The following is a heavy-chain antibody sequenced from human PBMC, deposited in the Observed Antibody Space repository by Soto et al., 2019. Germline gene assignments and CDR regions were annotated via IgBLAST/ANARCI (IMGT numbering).Heavy chain of an antibody. D-gene: IGHD5-18*01. CDR2: IIPMFGTA. Sequence: QVPLVQSGAEVKKPESSVKVSCKAPGGTFSTYAISWVRQAPGQGLEWMGGIIPMFGTANYAQRFQDRVTITADESTNTVDMELSSLRSEDTAVYFCASGIQLWLRRINNGYSGWGQGTLVTVSS. CDR3: ASGIQLWLRRINNGYSG. CDR1: GGTFSTYA. V-gene: IGHV1-69*12. J-gene: IGHJ4*02.